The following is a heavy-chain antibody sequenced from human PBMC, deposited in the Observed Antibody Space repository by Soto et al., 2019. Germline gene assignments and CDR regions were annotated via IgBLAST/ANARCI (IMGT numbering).Heavy chain of an antibody. CDR3: AKGLAVAGPYYYGMDV. CDR1: GFTFSSYA. V-gene: IGHV3-23*01. Sequence: GGSLRLSCAASGFTFSSYAMTGVRQAPGKGLEWVSSISGSGDYTYYADSVKGRFTISRDNSKNTLYLQMNSLRAEDTAVYYCAKGLAVAGPYYYGMDVWGQGTTVTVSS. J-gene: IGHJ6*02. CDR2: ISGSGDYT. D-gene: IGHD6-19*01.